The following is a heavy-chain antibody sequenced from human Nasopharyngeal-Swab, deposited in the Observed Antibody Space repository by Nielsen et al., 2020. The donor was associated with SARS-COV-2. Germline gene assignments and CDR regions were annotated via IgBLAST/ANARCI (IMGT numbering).Heavy chain of an antibody. Sequence: SETLLTCTVSGASISGGPYYWSWIRQPAGRGLEWVGRIYTDGSTNFNPSLKSRVTISVDTSKNQVSLKVTSVTAADTAVYYCASTSTDIATIAYFDYGGQGTLVTVSS. CDR3: ASTSTDIATIAYFDY. CDR1: GASISGGPYY. D-gene: IGHD5-24*01. J-gene: IGHJ4*02. V-gene: IGHV4-61*02. CDR2: IYTDGST.